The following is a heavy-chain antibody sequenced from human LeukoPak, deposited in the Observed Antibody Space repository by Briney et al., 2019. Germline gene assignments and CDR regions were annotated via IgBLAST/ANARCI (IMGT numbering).Heavy chain of an antibody. CDR2: IYYSGST. V-gene: IGHV4-39*07. CDR1: GGSISSSSYY. Sequence: SETLSLTCTVSGGSISSSSYYWGWIRQPPGKGLEWIGSIYYSGSTYYNPSLKSRVTISVDTSKNQFSLKLSSVTAADTAVYYCARVGLSSAKRPFDYWGQGTLVTVSS. CDR3: ARVGLSSAKRPFDY. D-gene: IGHD2-2*01. J-gene: IGHJ4*02.